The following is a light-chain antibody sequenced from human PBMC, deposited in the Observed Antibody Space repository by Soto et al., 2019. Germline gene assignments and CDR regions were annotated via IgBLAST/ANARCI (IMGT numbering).Light chain of an antibody. J-gene: IGLJ1*01. CDR3: CSYAGSYTYV. CDR1: SSDVGAYNY. CDR2: DVS. Sequence: QSALTQPRSVSGSPGHSVTISCTGTSSDVGAYNYVSWYQQHPGKAPKLMIYDVSKRPSGVPDRFSGSKSGNTASLTISGLQAEDEADYCCCSYAGSYTYVFGTGTKLTVL. V-gene: IGLV2-11*01.